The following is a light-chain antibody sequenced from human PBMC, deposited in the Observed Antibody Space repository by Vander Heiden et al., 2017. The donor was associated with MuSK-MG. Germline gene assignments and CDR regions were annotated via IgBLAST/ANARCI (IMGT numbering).Light chain of an antibody. V-gene: IGKV1-13*02. CDR3: QHVNSSPIT. Sequence: AIQLTQSPSSLSASVGDRVTITCRASQGISSALAWYQQKPGKAPKLLIYDASTVESGVPSRFSGSGSGTDFTLTISSLQPEDFATYYCQHVNSSPITFGGGTKVDIK. CDR1: QGISSA. CDR2: DAS. J-gene: IGKJ4*01.